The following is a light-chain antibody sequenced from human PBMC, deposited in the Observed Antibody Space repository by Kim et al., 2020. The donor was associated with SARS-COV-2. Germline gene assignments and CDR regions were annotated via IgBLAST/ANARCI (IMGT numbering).Light chain of an antibody. Sequence: DIQMTQSPSAMSASVGDRVTITCRASQDIRSYLAWFQQKPGKVHKGLIYGASTLQSGVPSRFSGSGSGTEFTLTISSLQPEDFASYYCLQYNSFPYAFGQGTKLEI. CDR2: GAS. CDR1: QDIRSY. J-gene: IGKJ2*01. V-gene: IGKV1-17*03. CDR3: LQYNSFPYA.